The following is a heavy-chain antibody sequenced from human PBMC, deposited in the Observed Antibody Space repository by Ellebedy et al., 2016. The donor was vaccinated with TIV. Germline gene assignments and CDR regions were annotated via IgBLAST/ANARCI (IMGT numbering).Heavy chain of an antibody. CDR3: ARGADYYDDY. V-gene: IGHV4-61*01. CDR1: GGSVSSGSYY. D-gene: IGHD3-22*01. J-gene: IGHJ4*02. Sequence: SETLSLTCTVSGGSVSSGSYYWSWIRQPPGEGLEWIGYIYYSGSTHYNPSLTSRVTISVDTSKNQFSLKLSSVTAADTAVYYCARGADYYDDYWGQGTLVTVSS. CDR2: IYYSGST.